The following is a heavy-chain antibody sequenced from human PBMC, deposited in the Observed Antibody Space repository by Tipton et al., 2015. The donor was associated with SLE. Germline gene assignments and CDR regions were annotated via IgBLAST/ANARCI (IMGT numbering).Heavy chain of an antibody. CDR2: INHSGST. CDR1: GGSFSDYY. Sequence: TLSLTCAVYGGSFSDYYWNWIRQPPGKGLEWIGEINHSGSTNYNPSLKSRITISVGTSRNQFPLKLTSVTAADTAVYYCARFHVKSYYEFDCWGQGTLVTVSS. V-gene: IGHV4-34*01. J-gene: IGHJ4*02. CDR3: ARFHVKSYYEFDC. D-gene: IGHD3-10*01.